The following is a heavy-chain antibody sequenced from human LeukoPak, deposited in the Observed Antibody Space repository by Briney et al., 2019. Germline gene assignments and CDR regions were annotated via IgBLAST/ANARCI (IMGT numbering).Heavy chain of an antibody. CDR2: INPNSGGT. J-gene: IGHJ3*02. Sequence: ASVKVSCKASGYNFTGYYMHWVRQAPGQGLEWMGWINPNSGGTNYAQKFQGRVTMTRDTSISTAYMELSRLRSDDTAVYYCARDRDNYYDSSGYYYGDAFDIWGQGTMVTVSS. V-gene: IGHV1-2*02. D-gene: IGHD3-22*01. CDR1: GYNFTGYY. CDR3: ARDRDNYYDSSGYYYGDAFDI.